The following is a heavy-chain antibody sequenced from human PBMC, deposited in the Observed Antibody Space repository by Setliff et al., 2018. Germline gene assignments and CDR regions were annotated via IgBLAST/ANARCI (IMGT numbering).Heavy chain of an antibody. Sequence: PGGSLRLSCSASGFTFSDYTMTWVRQAPGKGLEWVSFIRGTSSHIYYADSVKGRFTISRDNADNSLYLQMNSLTTDDTAVYYCVKGMHYLPVGDYWGQGTLVTVSS. CDR3: VKGMHYLPVGDY. V-gene: IGHV3-21*01. CDR1: GFTFSDYT. CDR2: IRGTSSHI. J-gene: IGHJ4*02. D-gene: IGHD1-26*01.